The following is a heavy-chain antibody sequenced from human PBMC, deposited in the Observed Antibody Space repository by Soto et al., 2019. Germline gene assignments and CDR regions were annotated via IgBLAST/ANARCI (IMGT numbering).Heavy chain of an antibody. J-gene: IGHJ6*02. Sequence: EVQLVESGGGLVQPGGSLRLSCAASGFTFSNYWMYWVRQAPGKGLVWVSRVNNDGTDTTHADSVKGRFTISRDNAENTLYLQMNSLRAEDTSVYYCARGGLQHALDVWGQGSTVTVSS. CDR1: GFTFSNYW. CDR3: ARGGLQHALDV. V-gene: IGHV3-74*03. D-gene: IGHD6-13*01. CDR2: VNNDGTDT.